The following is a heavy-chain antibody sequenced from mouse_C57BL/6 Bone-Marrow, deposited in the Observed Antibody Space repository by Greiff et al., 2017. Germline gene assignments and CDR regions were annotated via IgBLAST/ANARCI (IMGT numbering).Heavy chain of an antibody. CDR3: ARFGYD. J-gene: IGHJ3*01. D-gene: IGHD2-2*01. CDR1: GYTFTSYW. V-gene: IGHV1-69*01. CDR2: IDPSDSYT. Sequence: VQLQQPGAELVMPAASVKLSCKASGYTFTSYWMHWVKQRPGQGLEWIGEIDPSDSYTNYNQKFKGKSTLTVDKTSSTDYMQISSLTSEDSAVYYCARFGYDWGQGTLVTVSA.